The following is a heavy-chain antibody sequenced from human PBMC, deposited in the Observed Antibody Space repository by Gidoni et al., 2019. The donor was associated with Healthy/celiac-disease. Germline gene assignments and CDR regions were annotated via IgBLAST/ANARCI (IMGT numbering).Heavy chain of an antibody. D-gene: IGHD2-21*02. J-gene: IGHJ6*02. CDR2: IKQDGSEK. CDR1: GFPLSSFW. Sequence: EVQLVESGGGWVQPGGSLRLSCAASGFPLSSFWMRWVRQAPGKGLEWVANIKQDGSEKYYVDSVKGRFTISRDNAKNSLYLQMNSLRAEDTAVYYCARAGRWGVVTAYSDYYYGMDVWGQGTTVTVSS. CDR3: ARAGRWGVVTAYSDYYYGMDV. V-gene: IGHV3-7*05.